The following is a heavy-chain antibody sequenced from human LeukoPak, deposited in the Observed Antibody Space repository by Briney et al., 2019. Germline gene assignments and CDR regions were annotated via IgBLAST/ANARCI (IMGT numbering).Heavy chain of an antibody. J-gene: IGHJ4*02. V-gene: IGHV1-18*01. Sequence: ASVKVSCKASGYTFTSYGISWVRQAPGQGLEWMGWISAYNGNTNYAQKLQGRVTMTTDTSTSTAYMELRSLRSDDTAVYYCARDLVRFWGSYRTAFIFDYWGQGTLVTVSS. CDR3: ARDLVRFWGSYRTAFIFDY. CDR2: ISAYNGNT. CDR1: GYTFTSYG. D-gene: IGHD3-16*02.